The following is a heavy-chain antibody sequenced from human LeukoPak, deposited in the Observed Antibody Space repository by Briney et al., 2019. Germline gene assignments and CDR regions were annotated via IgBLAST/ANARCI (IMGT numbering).Heavy chain of an antibody. J-gene: IGHJ4*02. CDR1: GGSFRSYY. D-gene: IGHD6-13*01. CDR2: IYTSGST. Sequence: SETLSLTCTVSGGSFRSYYWSWIRQTAGKGLEWIGRIYTSGSTNYNPSLKSRVTMSVDTSKNQFSLKLSSVTAADTAVYYCARSSSSWRDFDYWGQGTLVTVSS. CDR3: ARSSSSWRDFDY. V-gene: IGHV4-4*07.